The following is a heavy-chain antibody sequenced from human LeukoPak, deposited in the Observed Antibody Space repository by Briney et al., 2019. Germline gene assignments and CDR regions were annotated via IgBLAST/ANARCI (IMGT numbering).Heavy chain of an antibody. J-gene: IGHJ6*02. CDR2: INTNTGNP. CDR3: ARDRGSSWYYYYYGMDV. D-gene: IGHD6-13*01. CDR1: GYTFTSYA. Sequence: ASVKVSCKASGYTFTSYAMNWARQAPGQGLEWMGWINTNTGNPTYAQGFTGRFVFSLDTSVSTAYLQISSLKAEDTAVYYCARDRGSSWYYYYYGMDVWGQGTTVTVSS. V-gene: IGHV7-4-1*02.